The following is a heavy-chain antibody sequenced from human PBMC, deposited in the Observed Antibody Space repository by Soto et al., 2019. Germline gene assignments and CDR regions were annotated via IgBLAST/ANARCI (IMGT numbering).Heavy chain of an antibody. CDR1: GYTLTELS. CDR3: ATPGTGTTSFDY. CDR2: FDPEDGET. J-gene: IGHJ4*02. V-gene: IGHV1-24*01. Sequence: ASAKVSCKVSGYTLTELSMHWVRQAPGKGLEWMGGFDPEDGETIYAQKFQGRVTMTEDTSTDTAYMELSSLRSEDTAVYYCATPGTGTTSFDYWGQGTLVTVSS. D-gene: IGHD1-7*01.